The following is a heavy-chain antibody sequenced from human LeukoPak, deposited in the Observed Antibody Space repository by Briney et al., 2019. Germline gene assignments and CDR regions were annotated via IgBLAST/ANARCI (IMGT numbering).Heavy chain of an antibody. Sequence: PSETLSLTCTVSGGSISSGGYYWSWIRQHPGKGLEWIGYIYYSGSTYYNPSLKSQVTISVDTSKNQFSLKLSSVTAADTAVYYCARDGKYYFDYWGQGTLVTVSS. CDR1: GGSISSGGYY. CDR3: ARDGKYYFDY. CDR2: IYYSGST. V-gene: IGHV4-31*01. J-gene: IGHJ4*02.